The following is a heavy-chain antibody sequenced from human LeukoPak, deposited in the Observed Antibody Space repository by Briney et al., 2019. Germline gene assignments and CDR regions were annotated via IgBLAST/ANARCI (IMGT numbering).Heavy chain of an antibody. J-gene: IGHJ4*02. D-gene: IGHD4-17*01. CDR3: ASGGGTYGDYGATDY. CDR2: MNPNSGNT. V-gene: IGHV1-8*01. Sequence: ASVKVSCKASGYTFTSYDINWVRQATGQGLGWMGWMNPNSGNTGYAQKFQGRVTMTTNTSITTAYMKLSSLRSEDTAVYYCASGGGTYGDYGATDYWGQGTLVTVSS. CDR1: GYTFTSYD.